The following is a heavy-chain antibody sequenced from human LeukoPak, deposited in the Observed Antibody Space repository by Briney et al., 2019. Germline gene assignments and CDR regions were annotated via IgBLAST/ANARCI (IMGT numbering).Heavy chain of an antibody. Sequence: GGSLRLSCAASGFTFSASGMHWVRQAPGKGLEWVAMIWSDGSNQYYADSVKGRFTISRDNSKNTVYLQMDSLRAEDTAIYFCARDKGTRALDYWGQGVLVTVSS. V-gene: IGHV3-33*08. D-gene: IGHD1-1*01. J-gene: IGHJ4*02. CDR2: IWSDGSNQ. CDR1: GFTFSASG. CDR3: ARDKGTRALDY.